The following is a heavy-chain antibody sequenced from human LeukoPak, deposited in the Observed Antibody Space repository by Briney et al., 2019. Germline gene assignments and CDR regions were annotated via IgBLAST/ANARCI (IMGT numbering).Heavy chain of an antibody. CDR1: GGSISSGGYS. Sequence: PSQTLSLTCAVSGGSISSGGYSWSWIRQPPGKGLEWIGYIYHSGSTYYNPSLKSRVTISVDTSKNQFSLKLSSVTAADTAVYYCARSYDFWSGPFDYWGQGTLVTVSS. J-gene: IGHJ4*02. CDR3: ARSYDFWSGPFDY. D-gene: IGHD3-3*01. CDR2: IYHSGST. V-gene: IGHV4-30-2*02.